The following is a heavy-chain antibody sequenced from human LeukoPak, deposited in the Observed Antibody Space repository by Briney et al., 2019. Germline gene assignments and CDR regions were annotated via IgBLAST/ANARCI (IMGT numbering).Heavy chain of an antibody. CDR3: ARVGRFLEWLHDAFDI. CDR1: GYTFTSYG. V-gene: IGHV1-18*01. J-gene: IGHJ3*02. D-gene: IGHD3-3*01. Sequence: ASVKVSCKASGYTFTSYGISWVRQAPGQGLEWMGWISAYNGNTNDTQKLQGRVTMTTDTSTSTAYMEQRSLRSDDTAVYYCARVGRFLEWLHDAFDIWGQGTMVTVSS. CDR2: ISAYNGNT.